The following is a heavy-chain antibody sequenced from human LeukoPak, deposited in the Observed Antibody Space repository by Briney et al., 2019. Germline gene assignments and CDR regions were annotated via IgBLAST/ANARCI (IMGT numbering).Heavy chain of an antibody. CDR1: GYSFTNYW. CDR3: ARREEVRSFDY. Sequence: GESLKISCQGYGYSFTNYWIGWVRQMPGKGLEWTGIIYPGDSDTRYSPSLQGQVTISADKSISTAYLQWSSLKASDTAMYYCARREEVRSFDYWGQGTLVTVSS. CDR2: IYPGDSDT. D-gene: IGHD1-14*01. V-gene: IGHV5-51*01. J-gene: IGHJ4*02.